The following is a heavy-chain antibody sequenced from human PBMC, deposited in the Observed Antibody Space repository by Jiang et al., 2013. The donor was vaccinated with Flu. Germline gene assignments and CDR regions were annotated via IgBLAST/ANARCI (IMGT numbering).Heavy chain of an antibody. D-gene: IGHD6-6*01. CDR3: ARDLPQITDSSSSWYFDL. Sequence: SLKSRVTISVDTSKDQFSLKLSSVTAADTAVYYCARDLPQITDSSSSWYFDLWGRGTLVTVSS. V-gene: IGHV4-31*02. J-gene: IGHJ2*01.